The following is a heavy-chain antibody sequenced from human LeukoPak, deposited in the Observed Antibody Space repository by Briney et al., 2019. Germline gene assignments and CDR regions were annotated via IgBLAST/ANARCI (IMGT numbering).Heavy chain of an antibody. CDR3: ARRPRYSSGWYYFDS. D-gene: IGHD6-19*01. V-gene: IGHV4-34*01. J-gene: IGHJ4*02. CDR2: INHSGST. CDR1: GGSFSGDY. Sequence: SETLSLTCAVYGGSFSGDYWNWIRQPPGKGLEWIGEINHSGSTNSNPSLKSRVTISVDRSKNQFSLKLSSVTAADTAVYYCARRPRYSSGWYYFDSWGQGTLVTVSS.